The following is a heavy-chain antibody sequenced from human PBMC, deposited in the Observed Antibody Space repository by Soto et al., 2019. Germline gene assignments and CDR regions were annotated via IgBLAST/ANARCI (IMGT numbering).Heavy chain of an antibody. Sequence: SQTLSLTCAVYGGPFSGHYWSWIRQPPGKGLEWIGGINHSGSTNYNPSLKSRVTISVDTSENQFSLKLSSVTAADTAVYYCARAINWNASAYYYYYMDVWGKGTTVTVSS. D-gene: IGHD1-20*01. CDR2: INHSGST. CDR3: ARAINWNASAYYYYYMDV. J-gene: IGHJ6*03. CDR1: GGPFSGHY. V-gene: IGHV4-34*01.